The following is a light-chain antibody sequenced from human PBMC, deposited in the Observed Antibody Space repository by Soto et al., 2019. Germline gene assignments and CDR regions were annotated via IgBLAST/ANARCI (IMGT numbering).Light chain of an antibody. V-gene: IGKV1-39*01. J-gene: IGKJ5*01. CDR1: QSINRF. CDR3: QQSYSPPPVT. CDR2: AAS. Sequence: DIQMTQSPSSLSASVGDRVTITCRASQSINRFLNWYQQKPGKDPKLMIYAASSLQSGVPSRFSGSGSGTDFALTISSLQPEDFATYYGQQSYSPPPVTFVQGTRLEIK.